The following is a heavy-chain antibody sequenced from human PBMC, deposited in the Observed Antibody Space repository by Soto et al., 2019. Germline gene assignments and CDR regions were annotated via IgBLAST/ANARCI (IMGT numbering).Heavy chain of an antibody. V-gene: IGHV3-30-3*01. D-gene: IGHD3-22*01. Sequence: QVQLVESGGGVVQPGRSLRLSCAASGFTFSRYAMHRLRQAPGKGLEWVAVISYDGTIKYYADSVKGRFTISRDNSKNTLYLQMNSLRAEDTALYYCARDLYDSFDYWGQGTLVAVSS. CDR1: GFTFSRYA. J-gene: IGHJ4*02. CDR3: ARDLYDSFDY. CDR2: ISYDGTIK.